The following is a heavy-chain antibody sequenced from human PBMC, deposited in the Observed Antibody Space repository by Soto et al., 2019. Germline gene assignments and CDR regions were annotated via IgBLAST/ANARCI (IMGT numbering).Heavy chain of an antibody. D-gene: IGHD2-21*02. Sequence: GESLKISCKGSGYSFTSYWIGWVRQMPGKGLEWMGIIYPGDSDTRYSPSFQGQVTISADKSISTAYLQWSSLEASDTAMYYCARTYCGGDCYGYYCYGMDVWGQGTTVTVSS. CDR2: IYPGDSDT. CDR1: GYSFTSYW. V-gene: IGHV5-51*01. CDR3: ARTYCGGDCYGYYCYGMDV. J-gene: IGHJ6*02.